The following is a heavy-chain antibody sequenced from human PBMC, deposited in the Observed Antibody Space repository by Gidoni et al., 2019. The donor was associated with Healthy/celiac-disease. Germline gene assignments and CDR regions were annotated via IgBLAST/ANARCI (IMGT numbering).Heavy chain of an antibody. CDR1: GGSISSSNW. CDR2: IYHSGST. D-gene: IGHD2-21*01. J-gene: IGHJ2*01. CDR3: ARGGYCGGDCSTYWYFDL. Sequence: QVQLQESGPGLVKPSGTLSLTCAVSGGSISSSNWWSWVRQPPGKGLEWIGEIYHSGSTNSNPSLKSRVTISVDKSKNQFSLKLSSVTAADTAVYYCARGGYCGGDCSTYWYFDLWGRGTLVTVSS. V-gene: IGHV4-4*02.